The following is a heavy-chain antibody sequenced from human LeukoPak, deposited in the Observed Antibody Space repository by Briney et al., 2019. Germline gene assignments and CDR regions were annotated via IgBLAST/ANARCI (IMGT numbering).Heavy chain of an antibody. V-gene: IGHV3-30-3*01. J-gene: IGHJ6*02. Sequence: GGSLRLSCAASGFTFSSYAMHWVGQAPGKGLEWVAIISYDGSNKYCADSVKGRFTISRDNSKNTLYLQMNSLRAEDTAVYYCARDLGYNLLGFYYYGMDVWDQGTTVTVSS. CDR3: ARDLGYNLLGFYYYGMDV. CDR2: ISYDGSNK. CDR1: GFTFSSYA. D-gene: IGHD5-24*01.